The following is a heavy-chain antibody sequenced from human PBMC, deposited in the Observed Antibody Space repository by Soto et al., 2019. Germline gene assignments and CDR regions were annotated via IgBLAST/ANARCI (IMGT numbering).Heavy chain of an antibody. Sequence: SLRLSCAPSGFTFSTYCMHWVRQAPGKGLEWVAVIWYDGSNQYYADSVKGRFTISRDNSKNMLYLQMNSLRAEDTAVYYCARDLGAFNYGSAYFDYWGQGTPVTVSS. V-gene: IGHV3-33*01. J-gene: IGHJ4*02. CDR1: GFTFSTYC. CDR3: ARDLGAFNYGSAYFDY. D-gene: IGHD3-10*01. CDR2: IWYDGSNQ.